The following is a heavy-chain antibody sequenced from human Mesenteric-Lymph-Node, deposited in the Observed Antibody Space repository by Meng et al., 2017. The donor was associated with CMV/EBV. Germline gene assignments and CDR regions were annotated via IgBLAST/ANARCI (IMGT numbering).Heavy chain of an antibody. CDR1: GFTFSSYW. CDR3: ARDYRVGARGGMDV. V-gene: IGHV3-7*01. D-gene: IGHD1-26*01. J-gene: IGHJ6*02. Sequence: GESLKISCAASGFTFSSYWMSWVRQAPGKGLEWVANIKQDGSEKYYVDSVKGRFTISRDNAKNSLYLQMNSLRAEDTAVYYCARDYRVGARGGMDVWGQGTTVTVSS. CDR2: IKQDGSEK.